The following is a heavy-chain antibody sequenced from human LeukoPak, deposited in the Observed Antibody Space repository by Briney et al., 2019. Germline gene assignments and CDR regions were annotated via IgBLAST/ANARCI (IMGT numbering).Heavy chain of an antibody. V-gene: IGHV3-23*01. CDR2: ISGSGGST. Sequence: GGSLRLSRAASGFTFSSYAMSWVRQAPGKGLEWVSAISGSGGSTYYADSVKGRFTISRDNSKNTLYLQMNSLRAEDTAVYYCAKDRTAGEISGWYFDYWGQGTLVTVSS. D-gene: IGHD6-19*01. CDR3: AKDRTAGEISGWYFDY. J-gene: IGHJ4*02. CDR1: GFTFSSYA.